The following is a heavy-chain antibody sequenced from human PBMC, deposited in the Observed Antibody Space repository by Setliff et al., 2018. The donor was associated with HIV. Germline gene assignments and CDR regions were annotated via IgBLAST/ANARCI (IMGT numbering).Heavy chain of an antibody. CDR2: TRNKVNSYTT. CDR3: ARRRLLWSGSYYYYYMDV. CDR1: GFTFSDHY. Sequence: PGGSLRLSCEASGFTFSDHYMDWVRQAPGKGLEWVGRTRNKVNSYTTEYAASVKGRFTISRDDSKNSLYLQMNSLKTEDTAVYYCARRRLLWSGSYYYYYMDVWGKGTTVTVSS. V-gene: IGHV3-72*01. D-gene: IGHD3-10*01. J-gene: IGHJ6*03.